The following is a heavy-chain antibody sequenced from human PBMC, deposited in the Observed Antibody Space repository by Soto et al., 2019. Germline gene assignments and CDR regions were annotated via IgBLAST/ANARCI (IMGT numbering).Heavy chain of an antibody. CDR3: AKDIRGESEYDYIWGSYRPNDAFDI. J-gene: IGHJ3*02. Sequence: VQLVESGGGVVQPGRSLRLSCAASGFTFSSYGMHWVRQAPGKGLEWVAVISYDGSNKYYADSVKGRFTISRDNSKNTLYLQMNSLRAEDTAVYYCAKDIRGESEYDYIWGSYRPNDAFDIWGQGTIVTVSS. CDR2: ISYDGSNK. V-gene: IGHV3-30*18. D-gene: IGHD3-16*02. CDR1: GFTFSSYG.